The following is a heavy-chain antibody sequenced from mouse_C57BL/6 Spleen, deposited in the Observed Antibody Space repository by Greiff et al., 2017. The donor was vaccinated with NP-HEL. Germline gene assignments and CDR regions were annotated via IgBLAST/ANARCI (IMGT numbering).Heavy chain of an antibody. V-gene: IGHV5-6*01. D-gene: IGHD2-4*01. CDR2: ISSGGSYT. Sequence: EVQGVESGGDLVKPGGSLKLSCAASGFTFSSYGMSWVRQTPDKRLEWVATISSGGSYTYYPDSVKGRFTISRDNAKNTLYLQMSSLKSEDTAMYYCARHSIYYDYDEGFAYWGQGTLVTVSA. CDR1: GFTFSSYG. CDR3: ARHSIYYDYDEGFAY. J-gene: IGHJ3*01.